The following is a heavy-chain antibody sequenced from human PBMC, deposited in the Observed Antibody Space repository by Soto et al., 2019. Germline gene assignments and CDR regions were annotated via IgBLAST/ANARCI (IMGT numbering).Heavy chain of an antibody. D-gene: IGHD6-13*01. Sequence: QVQLQESGPGLGKPSETLSLTCTVSGGSVTSGNFYWNWIRQPPGQGLEWIGYVYNSGSTNYNPSIKGRVTISMDTSKKQFSLKVTSVTAADTAVYYCARGRKDLYSSSWYFDYWGRGTLVTVSS. CDR2: VYNSGST. J-gene: IGHJ4*02. V-gene: IGHV4-61*01. CDR3: ARGRKDLYSSSWYFDY. CDR1: GGSVTSGNFY.